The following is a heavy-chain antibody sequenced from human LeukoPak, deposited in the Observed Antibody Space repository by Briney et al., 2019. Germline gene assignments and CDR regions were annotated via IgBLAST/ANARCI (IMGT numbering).Heavy chain of an antibody. V-gene: IGHV1-2*02. CDR3: ARGRVGATILWFDP. D-gene: IGHD1-26*01. Sequence: ASVKVSCKASGYTFTGYYMHWVRQAPGQGLEWMGWINPNSGGTNYAQKFQGRVTMTRDTSISTAYMELSRLRSDDTAVYYCARGRVGATILWFDPWGQGTLVTVSS. CDR2: INPNSGGT. J-gene: IGHJ5*02. CDR1: GYTFTGYY.